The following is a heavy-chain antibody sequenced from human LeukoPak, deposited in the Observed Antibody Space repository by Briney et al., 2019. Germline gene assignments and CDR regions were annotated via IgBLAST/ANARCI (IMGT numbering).Heavy chain of an antibody. D-gene: IGHD2-15*01. V-gene: IGHV1-8*01. CDR2: MNPNSGNT. CDR3: ARVHCSGGSCYSRLAPAAGYRYYFDY. Sequence: ASVKVSCKASGYTFTSYDIKWVRQATGQGLEWMGWMNPNSGNTGYAQKFQGRVTMTRNTSISTAYMELSSLRSEGTAVYYCARVHCSGGSCYSRLAPAAGYRYYFDYWGQGTLVTVSS. J-gene: IGHJ4*02. CDR1: GYTFTSYD.